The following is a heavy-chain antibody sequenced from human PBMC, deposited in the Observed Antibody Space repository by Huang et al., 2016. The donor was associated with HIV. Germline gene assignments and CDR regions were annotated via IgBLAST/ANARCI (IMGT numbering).Heavy chain of an antibody. Sequence: QMRFQESGPGLVKPSGTLSLTCNVSGGSINTGRYSWGWIRQPPGKGLEWVGSLYDTGEIHYDPSITGRLTISADTSKNQFSLNLSAVTAADTAIYYCARNHDFWRGRMFAISYFDVWGRGTLVTVAS. CDR2: LYDTGEI. J-gene: IGHJ2*01. CDR1: GGSINTGRYS. CDR3: ARNHDFWRGRMFAISYFDV. V-gene: IGHV4-39*01. D-gene: IGHD3-3*01.